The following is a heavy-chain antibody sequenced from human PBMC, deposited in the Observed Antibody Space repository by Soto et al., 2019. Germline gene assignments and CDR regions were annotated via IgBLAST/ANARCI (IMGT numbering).Heavy chain of an antibody. V-gene: IGHV4-59*01. J-gene: IGHJ6*03. CDR2: IYYSGST. Sequence: PSETLSLTCTVSGGSISSYYWSWIRQPPGKGLEWIGYIYYSGSTNYNPSLKSRVTISVDTSKNQFSLKLSSVTAADTAVYYCARAPGHLGLYMAVWGKGTTVTVSS. CDR1: GGSISSYY. CDR3: ARAPGHLGLYMAV.